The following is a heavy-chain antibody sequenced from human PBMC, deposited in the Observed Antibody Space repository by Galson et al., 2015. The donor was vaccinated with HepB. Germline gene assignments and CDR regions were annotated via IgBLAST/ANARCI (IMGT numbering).Heavy chain of an antibody. CDR2: INGDGSST. D-gene: IGHD3/OR15-3a*01. Sequence: SLRLSCAASGFTFSTSWVHWVRQAPGKGLVWVSRINGDGSSTSYADSVKGRFTISRDNAKNTLYLQMNSPRAEDTAVYYCARGGPLGTYYFDYWGQGTLVTVSS. CDR1: GFTFSTSW. V-gene: IGHV3-74*01. CDR3: ARGGPLGTYYFDY. J-gene: IGHJ4*02.